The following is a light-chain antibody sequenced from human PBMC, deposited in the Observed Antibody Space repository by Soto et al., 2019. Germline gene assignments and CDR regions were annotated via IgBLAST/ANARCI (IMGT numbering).Light chain of an antibody. V-gene: IGLV2-14*01. Sequence: QSALTQPASVSGSPGQSITISCTGTTSDVGDYNSVSWYQQHPDKAPKLIIYEVTDRPSGVSNRFSGSKSGNTASLTISGLQAEDEAEYYCSSYTNINTRACVFGTGTKVTVL. CDR2: EVT. CDR1: TSDVGDYNS. J-gene: IGLJ1*01. CDR3: SSYTNINTRACV.